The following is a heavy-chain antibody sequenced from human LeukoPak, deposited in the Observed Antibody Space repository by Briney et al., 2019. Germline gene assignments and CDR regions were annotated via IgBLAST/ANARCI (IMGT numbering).Heavy chain of an antibody. CDR1: GGSFSGYY. CDR2: INHSGST. J-gene: IGHJ4*02. V-gene: IGHV4-34*01. CDR3: ARGRALRFLEWPSRPYYFDY. Sequence: SETLSRTCAVYGGSFSGYYWSWIRQPPGKGLEWIGEINHSGSTNYNPSLKSRVTISVDTSKNQFSLKLSSVTAADTAVYYCARGRALRFLEWPSRPYYFDYWGQGTLVTVSS. D-gene: IGHD3-3*01.